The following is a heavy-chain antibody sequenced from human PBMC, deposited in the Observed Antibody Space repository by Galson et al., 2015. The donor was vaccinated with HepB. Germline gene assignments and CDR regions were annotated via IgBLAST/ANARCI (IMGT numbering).Heavy chain of an antibody. CDR1: GFTFSNAW. J-gene: IGHJ4*02. D-gene: IGHD3-22*01. CDR3: TRVTGYDSIGYWSENYFDY. V-gene: IGHV3-15*01. CDR2: IKSKTDGGTT. Sequence: SLRLSCATSGFTFSNAWMSWVRQAPGKGLERVGRIKSKTDGGTTDYAAPVKGRFTISRDDSKNTLYLQMNSLKTEDTAVYYCTRVTGYDSIGYWSENYFDYWGQGTLVTVSS.